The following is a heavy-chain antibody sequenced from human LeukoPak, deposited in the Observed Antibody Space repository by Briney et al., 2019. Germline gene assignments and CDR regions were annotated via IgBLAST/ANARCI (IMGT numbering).Heavy chain of an antibody. CDR1: GFSFSNYG. Sequence: PGGSLRLSCAASGFSFSNYGMNWVRQAPGKRLEWVSYISSSNSIYYADSVKGRFTISRDNAENSLYLQLNSLRDEDTAVYYCARAMRSGYDYWGQGTLVTVSS. D-gene: IGHD5-12*01. CDR2: ISSSNSI. J-gene: IGHJ4*02. V-gene: IGHV3-48*02. CDR3: ARAMRSGYDY.